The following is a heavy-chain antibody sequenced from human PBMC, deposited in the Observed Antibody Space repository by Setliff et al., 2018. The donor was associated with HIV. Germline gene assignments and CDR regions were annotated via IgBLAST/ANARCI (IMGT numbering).Heavy chain of an antibody. Sequence: KPSETLSLTCTVSGGSISSDGSYWSWIRQPAGRGLEWIGRIYTSGSSKNNPSFESRVTMSLDTSKNQFSLQLRSVTVADTAVYYCAKAAGYYDSSGYFDSWGQGTLVTVSS. V-gene: IGHV4-61*02. CDR3: AKAAGYYDSSGYFDS. CDR1: GGSISSDGSY. J-gene: IGHJ4*02. D-gene: IGHD3-22*01. CDR2: IYTSGSS.